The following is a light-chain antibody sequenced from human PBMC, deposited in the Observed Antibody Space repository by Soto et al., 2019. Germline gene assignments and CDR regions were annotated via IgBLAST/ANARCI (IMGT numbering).Light chain of an antibody. Sequence: QSVLTQPPSVSGAPGQRVTISCTGSSYNIGAGYDVHWYQQLPGTAPKLLIYGNTNRPSGVPDRFSGSKSGTSASLAITGLQAEDEADYYCQSHDTSLSGYVFGTGTKVTVL. CDR2: GNT. CDR1: SYNIGAGYD. CDR3: QSHDTSLSGYV. V-gene: IGLV1-40*01. J-gene: IGLJ1*01.